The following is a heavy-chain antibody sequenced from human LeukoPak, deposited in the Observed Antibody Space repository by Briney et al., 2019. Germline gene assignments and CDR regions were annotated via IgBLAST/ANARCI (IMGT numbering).Heavy chain of an antibody. CDR1: AFTFSDYN. CDR3: ARDRLTSGSYFFDY. D-gene: IGHD1-26*01. V-gene: IGHV3-48*01. CDR2: ISGRSSTI. Sequence: AGGSLRLSCAASAFTFSDYNMNWVRQAPGKGLEWISYISGRSSTIYYADSVRGRFTISRDNAKNSMYLQMNSLRAEDTAVYYCARDRLTSGSYFFDYWGQGTLVTVSS. J-gene: IGHJ4*02.